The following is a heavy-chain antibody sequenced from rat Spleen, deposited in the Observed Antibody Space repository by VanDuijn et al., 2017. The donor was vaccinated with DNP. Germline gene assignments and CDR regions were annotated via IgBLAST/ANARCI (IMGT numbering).Heavy chain of an antibody. V-gene: IGHV5-20*01. Sequence: EVQLVESGGGLVQPGRSLKLSCAAAGFTFSDHDMAWVRQAPAKGLEWVASITYEGSSTYYGDSVKGRFTISRDNAKSTLYLQMDSLRSEDTATYYCTTGAGSPWGQGTSVTVSS. J-gene: IGHJ4*01. CDR3: TTGAGSP. CDR2: ITYEGSST. D-gene: IGHD1-4*01. CDR1: GFTFSDHD.